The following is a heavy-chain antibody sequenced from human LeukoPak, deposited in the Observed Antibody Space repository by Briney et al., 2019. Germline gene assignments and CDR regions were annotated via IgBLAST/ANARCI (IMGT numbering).Heavy chain of an antibody. Sequence: ASVKVSCKASGYTFTGYYMHWVRQAPGQGLEWMGWINPNSGGTNYAQKFQGRVTMTRDTSTSTVYMELSSLRSEDTAVYYCARESVGVVVVVAATHYYYGMDVWGQGTAVTVSS. V-gene: IGHV1-2*02. CDR2: INPNSGGT. CDR3: ARESVGVVVVVAATHYYYGMDV. CDR1: GYTFTGYY. D-gene: IGHD2-15*01. J-gene: IGHJ6*02.